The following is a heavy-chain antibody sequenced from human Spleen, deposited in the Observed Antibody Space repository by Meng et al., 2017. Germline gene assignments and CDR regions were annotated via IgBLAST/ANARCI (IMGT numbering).Heavy chain of an antibody. D-gene: IGHD2-15*01. Sequence: SETLSLTCTVSGGSISSTTYHWGWIRQPPGKGLEWIGSICYSGSTYYNPSLKSRVSISIDTSQNHFSLRLSSVTAADTAVYYCARDHGSSNWFYFWGQGTLVTVSS. CDR1: GGSISSTTYH. V-gene: IGHV4-39*07. CDR2: ICYSGST. J-gene: IGHJ5*01. CDR3: ARDHGSSNWFYF.